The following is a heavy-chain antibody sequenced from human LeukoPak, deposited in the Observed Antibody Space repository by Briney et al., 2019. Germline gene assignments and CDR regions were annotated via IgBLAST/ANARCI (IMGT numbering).Heavy chain of an antibody. CDR3: ARGELELSAFDI. J-gene: IGHJ3*02. CDR1: GGTFSSYA. CDR2: ISAYNGNT. V-gene: IGHV1-18*01. Sequence: GASVKVSCKASGGTFSSYAISWVRQAPGQGLEWMGWISAYNGNTNYAQKLQGRVTMTTDTSTSTAYMELRSLRSDDTAVYYCARGELELSAFDIWGQGTMVTVSS. D-gene: IGHD1-7*01.